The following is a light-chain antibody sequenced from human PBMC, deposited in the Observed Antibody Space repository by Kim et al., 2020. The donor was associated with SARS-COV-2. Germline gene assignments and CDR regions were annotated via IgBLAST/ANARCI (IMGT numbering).Light chain of an antibody. Sequence: LSPGERATLPCRASQSVGSSFPWYQQKPGQAPRLLIYDAFSGATGIPARFSGSGSGTDFTLTISSLEPEDFAVYYCQQRGNWPLTFGQGTKVDIK. CDR2: DAF. V-gene: IGKV3-11*01. J-gene: IGKJ1*01. CDR1: QSVGSS. CDR3: QQRGNWPLT.